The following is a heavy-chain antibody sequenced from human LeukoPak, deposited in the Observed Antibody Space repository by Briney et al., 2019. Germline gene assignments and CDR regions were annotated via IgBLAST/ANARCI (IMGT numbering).Heavy chain of an antibody. CDR1: GGSISSGGYS. D-gene: IGHD3-10*02. Sequence: PSETLSLTCAVSGGSISSGGYSWSWIRQPPGKGLEWIGYIYHSGSAYYNPSLKSRVTISVDSSKNQSSLKLSSVTAADTAVYYCARVRRAVRGVITNWFDPWGQGTLVTVSS. CDR2: IYHSGSA. J-gene: IGHJ5*02. V-gene: IGHV4-30-2*01. CDR3: ARVRRAVRGVITNWFDP.